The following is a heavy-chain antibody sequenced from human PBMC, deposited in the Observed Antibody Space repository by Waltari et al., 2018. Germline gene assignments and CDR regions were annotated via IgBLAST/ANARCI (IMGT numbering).Heavy chain of an antibody. CDR1: GFTVSRNY. V-gene: IGHV3-53*01. J-gene: IGHJ6*02. Sequence: EVQLVESGGGLLQPGGSLRLSCAASGFTVSRNYMSWVRPAPGKGLECVSVIDSGGSTYYADSVKGRFTISRDNSKNTRYLQMNSLRAEDTAVYYCARGPGGDVFYYYGMDVWGQGTTGTVSS. CDR2: IDSGGST. CDR3: ARGPGGDVFYYYGMDV. D-gene: IGHD3-16*01.